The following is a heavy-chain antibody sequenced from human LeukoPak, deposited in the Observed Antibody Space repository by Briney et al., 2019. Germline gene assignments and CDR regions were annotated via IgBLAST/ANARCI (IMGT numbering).Heavy chain of an antibody. CDR1: GFTFSSYA. J-gene: IGHJ4*02. Sequence: HPGRSLRLSCAASGFTFSSYAMSWVRQAPGKGLEWVSAISGSGGSTYYADSVKGRFTISRDNSKNTLYLQMNSLRAEDTAVYYCAKSSYYDSSGYYREYYFDYWGQGTLVTVSS. CDR2: ISGSGGST. CDR3: AKSSYYDSSGYYREYYFDY. V-gene: IGHV3-23*01. D-gene: IGHD3-22*01.